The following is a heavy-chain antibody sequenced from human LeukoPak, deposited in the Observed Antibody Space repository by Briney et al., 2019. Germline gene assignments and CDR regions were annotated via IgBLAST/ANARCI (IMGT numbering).Heavy chain of an antibody. D-gene: IGHD4-23*01. V-gene: IGHV3-74*01. CDR3: ARDKYGGNSNAFDI. CDR2: IESDGTST. CDR1: GFTFTTSW. J-gene: IGHJ3*02. Sequence: QPGGSLRLSCAASGFTFTTSWMHWFRQAPGKGLVWVSRIESDGTSTTYADSVKGRFTISRDNAKNTLYLQMNSLRAEEDTAVYYCARDKYGGNSNAFDIWGQGTMVTVSS.